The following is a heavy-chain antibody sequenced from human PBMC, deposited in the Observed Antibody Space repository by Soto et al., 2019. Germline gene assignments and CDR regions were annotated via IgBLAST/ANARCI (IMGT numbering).Heavy chain of an antibody. D-gene: IGHD3-3*02. CDR2: IRSKAYGGTT. CDR1: GFTFGDYA. V-gene: IGHV3-49*03. J-gene: IGHJ3*02. CDR3: TRPISFGNIALNAFDI. Sequence: LRLSCTASGFTFGDYAMSWFRQAPGKGLEWVGFIRSKAYGGTTEYAASVKGRFTISRDDSKSIAYLQMNSLKTEDTAVYYCTRPISFGNIALNAFDIWGQGTMVTVSS.